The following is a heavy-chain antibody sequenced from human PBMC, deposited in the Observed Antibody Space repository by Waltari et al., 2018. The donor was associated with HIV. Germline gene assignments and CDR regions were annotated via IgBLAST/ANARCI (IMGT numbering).Heavy chain of an antibody. CDR2: IIPMTNRP. V-gene: IGHV1-69*02. D-gene: IGHD3-10*01. CDR1: GVSFTSYT. J-gene: IGHJ4*02. CDR3: ASARETMGVDLDS. Sequence: QVQLVQSGAEVKEAGSSVKVSCKASGVSFTSYTFHWVRQAPGQGLEWMGRIIPMTNRPNYAQKFQGRVTFSADKLTNTVYMEMNNLKSGDTAVYFCASARETMGVDLDSWGLGTLVSVSS.